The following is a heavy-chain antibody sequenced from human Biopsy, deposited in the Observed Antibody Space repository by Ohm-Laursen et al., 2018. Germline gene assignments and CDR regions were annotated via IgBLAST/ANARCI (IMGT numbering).Heavy chain of an antibody. CDR3: ARGNGPSA. D-gene: IGHD4-11*01. CDR2: IREHGNEE. J-gene: IGHJ5*02. V-gene: IGHV3-7*04. CDR1: GFTFSRFW. Sequence: SLRLSCAASGFTFSRFWIHWVRRAPGKGLEWVAIIREHGNEEFYVDSVKGRFTISRDNARNSVYLQMNSLRAEDTAIYYCARGNGPSAWGQGTLVTVSS.